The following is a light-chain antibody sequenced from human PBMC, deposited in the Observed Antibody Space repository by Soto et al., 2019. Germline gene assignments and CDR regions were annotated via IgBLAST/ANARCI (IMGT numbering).Light chain of an antibody. V-gene: IGKV1-6*01. Sequence: AIQMTQSPSSLSASVGDRVTITCRASQSIRTDLGWYQQKPGKAPKLLIFAAARLQSGVPSRFSGSGSGTVFTLTISSLQPEDFATYYCLQDYNFPYTFGQGTKIEIK. J-gene: IGKJ2*01. CDR2: AAA. CDR3: LQDYNFPYT. CDR1: QSIRTD.